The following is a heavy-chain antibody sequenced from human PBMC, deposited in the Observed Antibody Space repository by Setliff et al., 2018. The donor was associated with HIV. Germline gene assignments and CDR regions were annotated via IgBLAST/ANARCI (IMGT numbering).Heavy chain of an antibody. D-gene: IGHD1-26*01. J-gene: IGHJ5*01. Sequence: GGSLRLSCAASGFTFTNYWMSWVRQSPGKGLEWVANIHKDGSEKYYVDSVKGRFTISRDNTKNSLYLEMNSLRAEDTAVYYCTSISYGFWPGGWFDSWGPGILVTVSS. CDR2: IHKDGSEK. CDR1: GFTFTNYW. CDR3: TSISYGFWPGGWFDS. V-gene: IGHV3-7*03.